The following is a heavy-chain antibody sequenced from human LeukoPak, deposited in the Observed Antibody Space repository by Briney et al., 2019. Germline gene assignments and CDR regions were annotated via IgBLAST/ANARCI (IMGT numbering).Heavy chain of an antibody. V-gene: IGHV3-43D*03. CDR3: ATGGYRRVIGGIDY. Sequence: GGSLRLSCAASGFTFDDYAMHWVRQAPGKGLEWVSLISWDGGDTYYADSVKGRFTISRDNSKNSLYLQMNSLRAEDTALYYCATGGYRRVIGGIDYWGQGTVVTVSS. CDR1: GFTFDDYA. D-gene: IGHD3-16*01. CDR2: ISWDGGDT. J-gene: IGHJ4*02.